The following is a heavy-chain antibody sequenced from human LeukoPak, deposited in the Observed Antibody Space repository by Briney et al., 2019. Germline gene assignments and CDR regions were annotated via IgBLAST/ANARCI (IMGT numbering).Heavy chain of an antibody. V-gene: IGHV1-8*01. Sequence: ASVKASCKAAGYTFTSYDINWVRQATGQGLEWMGWMNPNSGNTGYAQKFQGRVTMTRNTYTSTAYMELSSLRSEDTAVYYCARERVYGSRSYGYWGQGTLVTVSS. CDR2: MNPNSGNT. CDR1: GYTFTSYD. D-gene: IGHD3-10*01. CDR3: ARERVYGSRSYGY. J-gene: IGHJ4*02.